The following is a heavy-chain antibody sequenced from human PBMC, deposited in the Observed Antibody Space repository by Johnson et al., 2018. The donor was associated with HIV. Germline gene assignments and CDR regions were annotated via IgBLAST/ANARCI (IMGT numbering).Heavy chain of an antibody. J-gene: IGHJ3*02. V-gene: IGHV3-30*04. CDR3: AREFLYGDYQDAFDI. CDR2: ISYDGSNK. D-gene: IGHD4-17*01. Sequence: HWVRQAPGKGLEWVAVISYDGSNKYYADSVKGRFIISRDNSKNSLYLQMNSLRAEDTAVYYCAREFLYGDYQDAFDIWGQGTMVTVSS.